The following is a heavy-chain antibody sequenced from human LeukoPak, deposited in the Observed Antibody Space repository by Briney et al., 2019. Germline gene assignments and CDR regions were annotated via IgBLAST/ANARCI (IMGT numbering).Heavy chain of an antibody. V-gene: IGHV3-43*02. CDR1: GFTFDDYA. Sequence: GGSLRLSCAASGFTFDDYAMHWVRQAPGKGLEWVSLISGGGGSTYYAESVKGRFTISRDNNNNSLYLQLNSLRTEDTAFYYCAKDLGPSGAAWFDPWGQGTLVTVSS. CDR3: AKDLGPSGAAWFDP. J-gene: IGHJ5*02. D-gene: IGHD2-15*01. CDR2: ISGGGGST.